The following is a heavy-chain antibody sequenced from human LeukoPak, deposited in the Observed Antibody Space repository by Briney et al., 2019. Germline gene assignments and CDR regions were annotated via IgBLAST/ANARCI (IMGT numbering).Heavy chain of an antibody. CDR1: GFTFSSYA. V-gene: IGHV3-23*01. CDR3: ARGVDYGDYEDYFDY. CDR2: ISGSGGST. J-gene: IGHJ4*02. Sequence: HPGGSLRLSCAASGFTFSSYAMSWVRQAPGKGLEWVSAISGSGGSTYYADSVKGRFTISRDNSKNTLYLQMNSLRAEDTAVYYCARGVDYGDYEDYFDYWGQGTLVTVSS. D-gene: IGHD4-17*01.